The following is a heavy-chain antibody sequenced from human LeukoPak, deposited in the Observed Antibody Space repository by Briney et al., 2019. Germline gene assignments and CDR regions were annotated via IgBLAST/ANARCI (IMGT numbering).Heavy chain of an antibody. V-gene: IGHV4-4*09. CDR1: GVSMSAYQ. J-gene: IGHJ4*02. CDR2: INTKGET. CDR3: AGGYCSSTSCYFSL. D-gene: IGHD2-2*01. Sequence: SETLSLTCTVSGVSMSAYQWSWVRQSPEKGLEWIGCINTKGETSYNPSLKSRVTTSVDTSKSQFSLRLTSVTAADTAVYYCAGGYCSSTSCYFSLWGQGTLVTVSS.